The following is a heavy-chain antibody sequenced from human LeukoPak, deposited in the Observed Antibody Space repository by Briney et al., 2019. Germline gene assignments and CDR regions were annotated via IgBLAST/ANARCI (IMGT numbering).Heavy chain of an antibody. Sequence: SETLSLTCTVSGGSISISSYYWGWIRQPPGKWLEWLGSIYYSGSTYYNPSLKTQFPITVETSKNHFTLKLSPVTAADTATEYGAIQAPLWFGELEGGAYWGQGTLVTVSS. J-gene: IGHJ4*02. V-gene: IGHV4-39*01. CDR2: IYYSGST. D-gene: IGHD3-10*01. CDR3: AIQAPLWFGELEGGAY. CDR1: GGSISISSYY.